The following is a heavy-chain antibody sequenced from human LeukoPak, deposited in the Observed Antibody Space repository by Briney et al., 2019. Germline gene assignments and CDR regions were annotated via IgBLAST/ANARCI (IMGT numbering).Heavy chain of an antibody. Sequence: ASVTVSCKASGYTFTGYYMDWVRQAPGQGLEWMGRINPNSGGTNYAQKFQGRVTMTRDTSISTAYMELSRLRSDDTAVYYCARNLRGSYLVDYWGQGTLVTVSS. CDR2: INPNSGGT. V-gene: IGHV1-2*06. D-gene: IGHD1-26*01. J-gene: IGHJ4*02. CDR3: ARNLRGSYLVDY. CDR1: GYTFTGYY.